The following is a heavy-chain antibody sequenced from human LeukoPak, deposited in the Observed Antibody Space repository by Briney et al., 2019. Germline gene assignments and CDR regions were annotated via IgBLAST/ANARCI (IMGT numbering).Heavy chain of an antibody. J-gene: IGHJ4*02. CDR1: GFAFTNAW. Sequence: PGGSLRLSCAASGFAFTNAWMNWVRQAPGKGLEWVGRIKSKADGETIDYAAPVKGRFTFSRDDSKNMLYLQMNSLKSEDTAVYYCSTLTSRGLSDSWGQGTLVTVSS. CDR2: IKSKADGETI. D-gene: IGHD1-20*01. V-gene: IGHV3-15*07. CDR3: STLTSRGLSDS.